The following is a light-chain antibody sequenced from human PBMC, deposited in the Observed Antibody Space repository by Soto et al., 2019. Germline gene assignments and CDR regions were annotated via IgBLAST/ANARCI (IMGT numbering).Light chain of an antibody. J-gene: IGKJ1*01. CDR1: QNIYTW. V-gene: IGKV1-5*03. Sequence: DYQVTQSPSTVSASVGDRVTITFRASQNIYTWLAWYQQKPGIAPKLLIHKASTLESGVPSRFSGSGYGTEFTLTISGLQPEDSATYYCQQYERYSTFGQGTKVDIK. CDR3: QQYERYST. CDR2: KAS.